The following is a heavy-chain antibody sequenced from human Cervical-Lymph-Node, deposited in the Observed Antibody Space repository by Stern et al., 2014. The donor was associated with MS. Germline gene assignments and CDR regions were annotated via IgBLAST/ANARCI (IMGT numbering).Heavy chain of an antibody. CDR1: GFTFSSYA. CDR3: ARDLLAYYDFWSGQNPFDY. V-gene: IGHV3-30-3*01. D-gene: IGHD3-3*01. J-gene: IGHJ4*02. CDR2: ISYDGRNK. Sequence: VQLVESGGGVVQPGRSLGLSCAAFGFTFSSYAMHWVRQAPGKGLEWVAVISYDGRNKYYSEAVHGRFTISRDNSKNTLYLQMNSLRAEDTAVYCCARDLLAYYDFWSGQNPFDYWGQGTLVTVSS.